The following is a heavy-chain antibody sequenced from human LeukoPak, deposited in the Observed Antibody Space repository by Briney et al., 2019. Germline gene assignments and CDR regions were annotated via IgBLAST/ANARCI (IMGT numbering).Heavy chain of an antibody. CDR2: ISGSGGST. J-gene: IGHJ4*02. CDR1: GLTFSSYA. V-gene: IGHV3-23*01. Sequence: PGGSLRLSCAASGLTFSSYAMSWVRQAPGKGLEWVSAISGSGGSTYYADSVEGRFTISRDNSKNTLYLQMNSLRAEDTAVYYCAKDPFTLRGARFDYWGQGTLVTVSS. CDR3: AKDPFTLRGARFDY. D-gene: IGHD1-26*01.